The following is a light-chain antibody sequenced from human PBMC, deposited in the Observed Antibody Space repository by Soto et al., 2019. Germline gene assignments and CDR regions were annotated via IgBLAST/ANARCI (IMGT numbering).Light chain of an antibody. CDR2: DVF. V-gene: IGLV2-11*01. J-gene: IGLJ2*01. Sequence: QSALTQPRSVSGSPGHSVTISCFGTSSDIGSYNAVSWYQQHPGKAPKLIIFDVFERPSGVPDRFSGSKSGNSASLTISGLQAEDESDYYCSSIAPSYRVIFGGGTKLTVL. CDR3: SSIAPSYRVI. CDR1: SSDIGSYNA.